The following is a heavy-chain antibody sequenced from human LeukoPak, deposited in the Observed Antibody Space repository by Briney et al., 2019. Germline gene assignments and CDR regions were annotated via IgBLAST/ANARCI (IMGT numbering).Heavy chain of an antibody. Sequence: PGGSLRLSCAASGFTFSTYGMHWVRQAPGEGLEWVAVISYDGNTKYYADSVKGRFTVSRDNSKNMLYLEMNNLRAEDTAMYYCAKEGRYLNWFDPWGQGTLVTVSS. CDR1: GFTFSTYG. D-gene: IGHD3-9*01. CDR2: ISYDGNTK. CDR3: AKEGRYLNWFDP. V-gene: IGHV3-30*18. J-gene: IGHJ5*02.